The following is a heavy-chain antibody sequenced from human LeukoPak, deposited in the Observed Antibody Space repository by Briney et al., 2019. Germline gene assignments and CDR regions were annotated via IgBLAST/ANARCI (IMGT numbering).Heavy chain of an antibody. J-gene: IGHJ4*02. V-gene: IGHV4-39*01. CDR3: ARQDYYGSGSYYNVPNFDY. D-gene: IGHD3-10*01. CDR1: GGSISSSSYY. CDR2: IYYSGST. Sequence: PSETLSLTCTVSGGSISSSSYYWGWIRQPPGKGLEWIGSIYYSGSTYYNPSLKSRVTISVDTSKNPFSLKLSSVTAADTAVYYCARQDYYGSGSYYNVPNFDYWGQGTLVTASS.